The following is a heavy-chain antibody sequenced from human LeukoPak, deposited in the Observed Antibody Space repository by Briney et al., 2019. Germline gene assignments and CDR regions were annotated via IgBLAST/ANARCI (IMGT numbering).Heavy chain of an antibody. CDR3: VKGGYSSGWYADY. V-gene: IGHV3-64D*06. CDR2: ISSNGGTK. J-gene: IGHJ4*02. Sequence: AGGSLRLSCSASEFIFSGYDMNWVRQAPGKGLEYISAISSNGGTKYYADSVKGRFTISRDNSKNTPYLQMSSLRAEDTALYYCVKGGYSSGWYADYWGQGAQVTVSS. D-gene: IGHD6-19*01. CDR1: EFIFSGYD.